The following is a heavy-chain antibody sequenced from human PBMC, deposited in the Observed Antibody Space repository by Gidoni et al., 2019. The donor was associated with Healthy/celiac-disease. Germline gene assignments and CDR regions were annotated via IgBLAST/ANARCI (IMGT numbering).Heavy chain of an antibody. CDR3: ARANQRSSSGYYYDPYYFDY. CDR2: IYSGGST. Sequence: EVQLVESGGGLIQPGGSLRLSCAASGFTVSSHYMSWVRQAPGKGLEWVSVIYSGGSTYYADSVKGRFTISRDNSKNTLYLQMNSLRAEDTAVYYCARANQRSSSGYYYDPYYFDYWGQGTLVTVSS. CDR1: GFTVSSHY. V-gene: IGHV3-53*01. D-gene: IGHD3-22*01. J-gene: IGHJ4*02.